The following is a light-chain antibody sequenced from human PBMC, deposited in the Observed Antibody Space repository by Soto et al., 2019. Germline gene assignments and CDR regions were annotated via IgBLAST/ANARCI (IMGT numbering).Light chain of an antibody. CDR2: EVN. J-gene: IGLJ2*01. V-gene: IGLV2-18*02. CDR3: SSYTESATFVL. CDR1: GSDIGSYNR. Sequence: QSALTQPPSVSGSPGQSVTISCTGTGSDIGSYNRVSWYRRVPGTAPKLMISEVNKRPSGVPDRFSGSKSGNTASLTISGLRAKDEADYYCSSYTESATFVLFGGGTKVTVL.